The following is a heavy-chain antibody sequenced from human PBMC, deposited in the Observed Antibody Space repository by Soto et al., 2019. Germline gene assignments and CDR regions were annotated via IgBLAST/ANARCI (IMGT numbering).Heavy chain of an antibody. D-gene: IGHD1-7*01. J-gene: IGHJ3*02. Sequence: EVQLLESGGGLVQPGGSLRLSCAASGFTFSSYAMNWARQPPGKGLEWVSAISGSGGSTYYADSVKGRFTISRDSSKNTLYLQMNSLRAEDTAVYYCAKGNSWSPALVLDIWGQGTMVTVSS. CDR1: GFTFSSYA. CDR2: ISGSGGST. CDR3: AKGNSWSPALVLDI. V-gene: IGHV3-23*01.